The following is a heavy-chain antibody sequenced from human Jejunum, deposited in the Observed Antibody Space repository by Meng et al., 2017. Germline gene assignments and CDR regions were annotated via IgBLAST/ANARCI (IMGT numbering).Heavy chain of an antibody. V-gene: IGHV3-74*01. J-gene: IGHJ4*02. CDR1: GFAFSSHW. D-gene: IGHD3-16*01. Sequence: GESLKISCAASGFAFSSHWMHWVRQTPGKGLVWVSRINSDGIITSYADSVKGRFTISRDNAKNTLFLQMNSLRAEDTAVYYCTSGKTPTGDHWGQGNLVTVSS. CDR3: TSGKTPTGDH. CDR2: INSDGIIT.